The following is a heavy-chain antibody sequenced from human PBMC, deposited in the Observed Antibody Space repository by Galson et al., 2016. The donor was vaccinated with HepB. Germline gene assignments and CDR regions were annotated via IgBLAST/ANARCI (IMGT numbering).Heavy chain of an antibody. CDR2: ISSSGQAI. D-gene: IGHD2-8*01. CDR3: ARCMVQGYFDY. Sequence: SLRLSCAASGFTFSDYYMSWVRQAPGKGLEWVSYISSSGQAIYYADSVKGRFTISRDNVKNSLYLQMNSLRADDTAVYYCARCMVQGYFDYWGQGTLVTVSS. J-gene: IGHJ4*02. CDR1: GFTFSDYY. V-gene: IGHV3-11*01.